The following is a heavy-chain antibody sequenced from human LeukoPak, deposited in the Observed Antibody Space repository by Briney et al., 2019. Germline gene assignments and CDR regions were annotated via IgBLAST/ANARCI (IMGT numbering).Heavy chain of an antibody. Sequence: PGGSLRLSCAASGFTFSSYGMHWVRQAPGKGLEWVAFIRYDGSNKYYADSVKGRFTISRDNSKNTLYLQMNSLRAEDTAVYYCAKERDSSSWSDYWGQGTLVTVSS. CDR1: GFTFSSYG. J-gene: IGHJ4*02. CDR3: AKERDSSSWSDY. D-gene: IGHD6-13*01. V-gene: IGHV3-30*02. CDR2: IRYDGSNK.